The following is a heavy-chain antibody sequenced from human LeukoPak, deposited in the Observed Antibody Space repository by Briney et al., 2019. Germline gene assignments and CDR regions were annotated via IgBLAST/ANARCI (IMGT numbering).Heavy chain of an antibody. Sequence: ASVKVSCKASGYTFTGYYMHWVRQAPGQGLEWMGWINPNSGGTNYAQKFQGRVTMTRDTSISTAYMELSRLRSDDTAVYYRARPRELLWFGELNPWGQGTLVTVSS. J-gene: IGHJ5*02. V-gene: IGHV1-2*02. CDR3: ARPRELLWFGELNP. D-gene: IGHD3-10*01. CDR1: GYTFTGYY. CDR2: INPNSGGT.